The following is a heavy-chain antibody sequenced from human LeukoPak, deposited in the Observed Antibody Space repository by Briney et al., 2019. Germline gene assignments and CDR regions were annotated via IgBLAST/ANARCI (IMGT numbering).Heavy chain of an antibody. CDR2: FDPEDGET. Sequence: GASVKVSCKVSGYTLTELSMHWVRQGPGKGLEWMGGFDPEDGETIYAQKFQGRVTMTEDTSTDTAYMELSSLRSEDTAVYYCATDELWSGYYGYWGQGTLVTVSS. CDR1: GYTLTELS. V-gene: IGHV1-24*01. D-gene: IGHD3-3*01. CDR3: ATDELWSGYYGY. J-gene: IGHJ4*02.